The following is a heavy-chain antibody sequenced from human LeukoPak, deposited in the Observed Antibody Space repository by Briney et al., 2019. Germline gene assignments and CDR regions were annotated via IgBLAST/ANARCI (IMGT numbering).Heavy chain of an antibody. CDR1: GFTFSSYA. CDR3: ARGYYDSSGYSNAFDV. Sequence: LRLSCAASGFTFSSYAMSWVRQHPGKGLEWIGYIYYSGSTYYNPSLKSRVTISVDTSKNQFSLKLSSVTAADTAVYYCARGYYDSSGYSNAFDVWGQGTMVTVSS. CDR2: IYYSGST. D-gene: IGHD3-22*01. V-gene: IGHV4-31*02. J-gene: IGHJ3*01.